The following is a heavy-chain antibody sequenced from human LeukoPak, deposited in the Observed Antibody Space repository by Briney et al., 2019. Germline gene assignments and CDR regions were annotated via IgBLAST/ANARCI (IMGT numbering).Heavy chain of an antibody. V-gene: IGHV1-69*06. CDR2: IIPIFGTA. J-gene: IGHJ6*03. D-gene: IGHD3-10*01. CDR1: GYTFIGYY. CDR3: VLYGPGETYYYYYMDV. Sequence: ASVKVSCKASGYTFIGYYMHWVRQAPGQGLEWMGGIIPIFGTANYAQKFQGRVTITADKSTSTAYMELSSLRSEDTAVYYCVLYGPGETYYYYYMDVWGKGTTVTVSS.